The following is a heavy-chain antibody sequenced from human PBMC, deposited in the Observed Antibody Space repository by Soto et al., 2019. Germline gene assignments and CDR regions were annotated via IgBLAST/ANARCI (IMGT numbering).Heavy chain of an antibody. J-gene: IGHJ6*02. CDR1: GFTFSNNG. Sequence: QVQLVESGGGVVQPGRSLRLSCAASGFTFSNNGMHWVRQAPGKGLEWVAVISYDGSNKYYADSVKGRFTISRDNSKNTLVMQMNSLRVEDTAVFYCAKGRYYDLYGMDVWGQGTTVTVSS. V-gene: IGHV3-30*18. CDR3: AKGRYYDLYGMDV. D-gene: IGHD3-22*01. CDR2: ISYDGSNK.